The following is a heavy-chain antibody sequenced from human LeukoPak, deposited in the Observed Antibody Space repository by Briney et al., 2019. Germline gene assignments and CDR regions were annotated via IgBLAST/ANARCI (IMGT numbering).Heavy chain of an antibody. CDR2: INTGNGDT. Sequence: GASVNVSCKASGYTFTIYAMDWVRQAPGQRLEWMGWINTGNGDTKYSQKFQGRVTITRDTSASTAYMELSSLRSEDTAVYYCARPLYDFWSGYYGWGQGTLVTVSS. CDR3: ARPLYDFWSGYYG. CDR1: GYTFTIYA. J-gene: IGHJ4*02. V-gene: IGHV1-3*04. D-gene: IGHD3-3*01.